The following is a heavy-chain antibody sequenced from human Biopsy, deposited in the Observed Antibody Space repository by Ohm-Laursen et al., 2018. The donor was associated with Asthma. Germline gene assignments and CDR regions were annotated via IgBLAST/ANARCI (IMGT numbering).Heavy chain of an antibody. CDR2: VFYCGTT. Sequence: TLSCTCTASGAHIGTPDNHWSSIRQSPGKGLEWIGLVFYCGTTHYSRSLERRLFLSIDTARNEFSMNLRSLTAADTAVYFCARVASYGDVYFGIDVWGPGSTVSV. V-gene: IGHV4-30-4*01. D-gene: IGHD4-17*01. J-gene: IGHJ6*02. CDR1: GAHIGTPDNH. CDR3: ARVASYGDVYFGIDV.